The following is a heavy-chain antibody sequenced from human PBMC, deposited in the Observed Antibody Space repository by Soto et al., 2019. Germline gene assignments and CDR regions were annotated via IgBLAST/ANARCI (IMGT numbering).Heavy chain of an antibody. CDR2: IIPVFGTT. J-gene: IGHJ6*02. CDR3: ASSSPYIVVRKPTGNQDYYGMDV. Sequence: QVQLVQSGAEVKKPGSSVKVFCKASGGTFSNYTISWVRQAPGQGLEWMGGIIPVFGTTDYEQKFQGRVTITADGSTSTAYMKLSSLRSADTAVYYCASSSPYIVVRKPTGNQDYYGMDVWGQGTTVTVSS. V-gene: IGHV1-69*01. D-gene: IGHD2-2*01. CDR1: GGTFSNYT.